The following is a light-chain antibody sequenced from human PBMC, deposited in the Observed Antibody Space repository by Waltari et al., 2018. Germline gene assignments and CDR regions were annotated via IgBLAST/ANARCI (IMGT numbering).Light chain of an antibody. CDR1: SSNIGANF. CDR2: GNG. V-gene: IGLV1-47*01. CDR3: ATWDDSPSGRV. Sequence: QSVLTQPPSASGTPGQRVIISCSGTSSNIGANFVYWYQQLPGRAPKIPIYGNGERPSGVPDRFSASKSGTAASLAISGLRSDDEADYYCATWDDSPSGRVFGGGTRLTVL. J-gene: IGLJ3*02.